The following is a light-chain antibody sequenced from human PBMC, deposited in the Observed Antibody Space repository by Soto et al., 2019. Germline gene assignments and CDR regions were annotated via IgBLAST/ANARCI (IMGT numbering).Light chain of an antibody. CDR1: QTIYSN. CDR3: QHYNSYSEA. V-gene: IGKV3-15*01. CDR2: RAS. J-gene: IGKJ1*01. Sequence: IVMTQSPATLSVSPGERATLSCRAGQTIYSNVAWYQQRPGQAPRLLIYRASTRATGVPARFSGSGSGTEFTLTISGLQSEDFATYYCQHYNSYSEAFGQGTKVELK.